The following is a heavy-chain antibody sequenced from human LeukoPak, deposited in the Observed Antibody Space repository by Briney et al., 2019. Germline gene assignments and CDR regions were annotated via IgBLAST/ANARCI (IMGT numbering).Heavy chain of an antibody. CDR2: ISSSSSYI. CDR1: GFTFSSYA. Sequence: KSGGSLRLSCAASGFTFSSYAMNWVRQAPGKGLEWVSSISSSSSYIYYADSVKGRFTISRDNAKNSLYLQMNSLRAEDTAVYYCARDASGPIRGSIRYFDWLFPRAGMDVWGQGTTVTVSS. D-gene: IGHD3-9*01. CDR3: ARDASGPIRGSIRYFDWLFPRAGMDV. J-gene: IGHJ6*02. V-gene: IGHV3-21*01.